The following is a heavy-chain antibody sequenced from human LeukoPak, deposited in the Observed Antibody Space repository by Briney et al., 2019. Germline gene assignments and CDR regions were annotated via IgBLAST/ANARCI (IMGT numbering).Heavy chain of an antibody. CDR3: ARVPYYYGSGSYYNGPDY. CDR2: ISSSSSYT. CDR1: GFTFSNYE. J-gene: IGHJ4*02. V-gene: IGHV3-11*05. D-gene: IGHD3-10*01. Sequence: PGGSLRLSCAASGFTFSNYEMNWFRQAPGKGLEWVSYISSSSSYTNYADSVKGRFIIPRDNAKNSLYLQMNSLRAEDTAVYYCARVPYYYGSGSYYNGPDYWGQGTLVTVSS.